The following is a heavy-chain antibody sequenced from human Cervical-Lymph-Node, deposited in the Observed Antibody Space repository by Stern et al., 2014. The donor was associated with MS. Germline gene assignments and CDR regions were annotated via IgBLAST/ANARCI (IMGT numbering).Heavy chain of an antibody. CDR1: GYTFTSYY. D-gene: IGHD4-11*01. CDR2: INPSGGVT. Sequence: VQLLESGAEVKKPGASVKVSCQASGYTFTSYYMHWVRQAPGQGLEWMGVINPSGGVTSYAQKFNGRVTMTRDTSTSTVYMELSSLTSEDTAVYYCARDSSNYGMDVWGQGTTVTVSS. J-gene: IGHJ6*02. V-gene: IGHV1-46*01. CDR3: ARDSSNYGMDV.